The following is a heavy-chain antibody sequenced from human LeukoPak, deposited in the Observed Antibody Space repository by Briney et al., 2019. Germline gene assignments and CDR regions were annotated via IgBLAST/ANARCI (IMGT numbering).Heavy chain of an antibody. D-gene: IGHD2/OR15-2a*01. Sequence: PSETLSLTCTVSGGSISSSSYYWGWIRQPPGKGLEWIGSIYTSGSTNYNPSLKSRVTISVDTSKNQFSLKLSSVTAADTAVYYCARGLIVARFDPWGQGTLVTVSS. CDR3: ARGLIVARFDP. CDR1: GGSISSSSYY. J-gene: IGHJ5*02. CDR2: IYTSGST. V-gene: IGHV4-39*07.